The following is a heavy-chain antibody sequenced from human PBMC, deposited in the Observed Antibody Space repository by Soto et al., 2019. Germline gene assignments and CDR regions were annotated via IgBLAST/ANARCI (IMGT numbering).Heavy chain of an antibody. CDR3: AKENPLTNWKAPDY. V-gene: IGHV3-30*18. CDR1: GFTFSSYG. D-gene: IGHD1-20*01. CDR2: ISYDGSNK. J-gene: IGHJ4*02. Sequence: VGSVRLSCAASGFTFSSYGMHWVRQAPGKGLEWVAVISYDGSNKYYADSVKGRFTISRDNSKNTLYLQMNSLRAEDTAVYYCAKENPLTNWKAPDYWGQGTLVTVSS.